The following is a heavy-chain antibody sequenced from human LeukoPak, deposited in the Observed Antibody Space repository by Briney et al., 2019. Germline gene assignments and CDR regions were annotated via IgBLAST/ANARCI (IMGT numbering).Heavy chain of an antibody. Sequence: GGSLRLSCAASGFTISSYAMSWVRQAPGKGLEWVSAISSSGAGTYYADSVKGRFTISRDNSKNTLYLQMHSLRAEDTAVYYCATNTSSWSFDYWGPGTLVTVSS. J-gene: IGHJ4*02. V-gene: IGHV3-23*01. CDR3: ATNTSSWSFDY. CDR1: GFTISSYA. CDR2: ISSSGAGT. D-gene: IGHD6-13*01.